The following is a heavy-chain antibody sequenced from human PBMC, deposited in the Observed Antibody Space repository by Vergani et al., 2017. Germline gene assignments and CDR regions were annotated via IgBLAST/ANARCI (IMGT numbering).Heavy chain of an antibody. V-gene: IGHV3-11*06. D-gene: IGHD1-26*01. J-gene: IGHJ3*02. CDR1: GFTFSNYY. Sequence: QVQLVESGGGLVKPGGSLRLSCAASGFTFSNYYMSWIRQAPGKGLEWVSYISSSSSYTNYADSVKGRFTISRDNAKNSLYLQMNSLRAEDTAVYYCARDLGVVGATARGAFDIWGQGTMVTVSS. CDR3: ARDLGVVGATARGAFDI. CDR2: ISSSSSYT.